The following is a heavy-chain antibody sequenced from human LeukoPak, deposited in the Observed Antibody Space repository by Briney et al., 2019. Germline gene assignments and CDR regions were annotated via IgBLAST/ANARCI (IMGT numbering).Heavy chain of an antibody. J-gene: IGHJ4*02. Sequence: GGSLRLSCAASGFTFTSYWMSWVRQAPGKGLEWVANIKYDGSEKDYVDSVKGRFTISRDNAKNSLYLQMNSLGAEDTAVYYCARDIEAAGLFFDYWGQGTLVTVSS. CDR3: ARDIEAAGLFFDY. V-gene: IGHV3-7*01. CDR2: IKYDGSEK. CDR1: GFTFTSYW. D-gene: IGHD6-13*01.